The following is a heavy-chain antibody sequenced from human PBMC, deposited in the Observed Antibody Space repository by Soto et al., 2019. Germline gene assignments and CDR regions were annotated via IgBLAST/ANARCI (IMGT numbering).Heavy chain of an antibody. CDR3: ARGVRGAYGLDI. D-gene: IGHD2-21*01. V-gene: IGHV3-33*01. CDR1: GFTFSSYG. Sequence: PGGSLRLSCAACGFTFSSYGMHWARQAPGKGLEWVAVIWHDGSRTNYADSVKGRFTISRDNAKNTLYLQINSLRVEETAVYYCARGVRGAYGLDIWGQGTMVTVSS. CDR2: IWHDGSRT. J-gene: IGHJ3*02.